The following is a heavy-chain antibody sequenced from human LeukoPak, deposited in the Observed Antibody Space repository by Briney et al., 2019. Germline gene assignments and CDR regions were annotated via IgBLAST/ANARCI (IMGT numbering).Heavy chain of an antibody. CDR3: ASSWIVAGIIDY. Sequence: GGSLRLSCAASGFTFGNYVMNWVRQAPGKGLEWVSGISGRGDTTYYADSVKGRFTISRDNSKNTLYLQMNSLRAGDTAVYYCASSWIVAGIIDYWGQGTLVTVSS. CDR2: ISGRGDTT. CDR1: GFTFGNYV. D-gene: IGHD6-19*01. J-gene: IGHJ4*02. V-gene: IGHV3-23*01.